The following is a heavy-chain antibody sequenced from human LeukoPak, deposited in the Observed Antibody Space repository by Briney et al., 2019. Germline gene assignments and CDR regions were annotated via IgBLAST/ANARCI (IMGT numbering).Heavy chain of an antibody. CDR2: IFNTGNT. V-gene: IGHV4-59*11. CDR3: ARRPADTTWYGVFDF. CDR1: GGSINSHY. D-gene: IGHD3-10*01. Sequence: KTSETLSLTCSVSGGSINSHYCSWIRQPPRKRLEWVGYIFNTGNTNYNPSLASRVTMSVDTSRAQFFLRLSPVTAADTAIYYCARRPADTTWYGVFDFWSQGTLVTVSS. J-gene: IGHJ4*02.